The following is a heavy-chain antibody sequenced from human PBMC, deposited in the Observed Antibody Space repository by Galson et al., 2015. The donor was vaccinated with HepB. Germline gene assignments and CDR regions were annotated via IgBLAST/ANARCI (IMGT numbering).Heavy chain of an antibody. CDR3: ARPASTDSSSWYNAFDI. J-gene: IGHJ3*02. V-gene: IGHV5-51*01. Sequence: QSGAEVKKPGESLKISCKGSGYSYTNYWIGWVRQMPGKGLEWMGIIYPGDSDTRYSPSFQGQVTFSADKSITTAYLQWSSLKPSDTAIYYCARPASTDSSSWYNAFDIWGQATKVTVSS. D-gene: IGHD6-13*01. CDR1: GYSYTNYW. CDR2: IYPGDSDT.